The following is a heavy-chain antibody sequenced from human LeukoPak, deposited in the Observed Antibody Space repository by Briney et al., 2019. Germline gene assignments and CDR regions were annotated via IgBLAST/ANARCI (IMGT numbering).Heavy chain of an antibody. D-gene: IGHD2-15*01. CDR2: FDPEDGET. CDR1: GYTLTELS. V-gene: IGHV1-24*01. CDR3: ATVGPGPRGVVAAIDY. J-gene: IGHJ4*02. Sequence: GASVKVSCKVSGYTLTELSMHWVRQAPGKGLEWMGGFDPEDGETIYAQKFQGRVTMTEDTYTDTAYMELSSLRSEDTAVYYCATVGPGPRGVVAAIDYWGQGTLVTVSS.